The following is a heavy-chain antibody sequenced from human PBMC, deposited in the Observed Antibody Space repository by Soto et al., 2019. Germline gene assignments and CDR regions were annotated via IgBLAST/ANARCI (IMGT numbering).Heavy chain of an antibody. CDR1: GFTFSSYS. J-gene: IGHJ6*02. V-gene: IGHV3-21*01. D-gene: IGHD3-3*01. CDR2: ISSSSSYI. CDR3: ARVKYYDFWSGYYDYYYGMDV. Sequence: PGGSLRLSCAASGFTFSSYSMNWVRQAPGKGLEWVSSISSSSSYIYYADSVKGRFTISRDNAKNSLYLQMNSLRAEDTAVYYCARVKYYDFWSGYYDYYYGMDVWGQGTTVTVSS.